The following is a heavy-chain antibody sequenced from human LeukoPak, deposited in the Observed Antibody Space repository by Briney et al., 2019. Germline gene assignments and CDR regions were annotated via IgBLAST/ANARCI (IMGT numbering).Heavy chain of an antibody. J-gene: IGHJ4*02. D-gene: IGHD6-19*01. Sequence: GGSLRLSCAASGFTFSNYGMHWVRQAPGKGLEWVAVIGFDGSSKYYADSVKGRFTVSRDNSKSSVYLQMNSLRAEDTAVYYCARERTSGWDAFDFWGQGTLVTVSS. CDR1: GFTFSNYG. CDR3: ARERTSGWDAFDF. CDR2: IGFDGSSK. V-gene: IGHV3-33*08.